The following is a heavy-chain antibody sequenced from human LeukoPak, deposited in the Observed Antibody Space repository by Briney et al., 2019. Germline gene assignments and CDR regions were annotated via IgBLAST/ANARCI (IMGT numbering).Heavy chain of an antibody. CDR2: IRSDGSST. D-gene: IGHD3-22*01. V-gene: IGHV3-74*01. Sequence: PGGSLRLSCAASGFTFSSYWMHWVRQAPGKGLVWVSRIRSDGSSTSYADSVKGRLTISRDNAKNTLFMQMNSLRAEDTAVYYCAREDDSSGYYEGAFDIWGRGTMVTVSS. CDR1: GFTFSSYW. CDR3: AREDDSSGYYEGAFDI. J-gene: IGHJ3*02.